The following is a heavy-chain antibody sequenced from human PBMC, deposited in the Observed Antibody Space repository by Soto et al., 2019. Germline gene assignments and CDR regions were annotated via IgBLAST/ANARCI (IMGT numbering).Heavy chain of an antibody. CDR1: GFTFSDYY. D-gene: IGHD1-26*01. J-gene: IGHJ4*02. CDR3: SRGRGADADYFDF. Sequence: QVQLVESGGGLVKPGGSLRLSCAVSGFTFSDYYMTWIRQAPGKGLEWVSYISSSTSHTNYADSVKGRFPSSRDNAKNSLFLQMNSLRVEDTAVHYCSRGRGADADYFDFWGQGTLVTVSS. V-gene: IGHV3-11*05. CDR2: ISSSTSHT.